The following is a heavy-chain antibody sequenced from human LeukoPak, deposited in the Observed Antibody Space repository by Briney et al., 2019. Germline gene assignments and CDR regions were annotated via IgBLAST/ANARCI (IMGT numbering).Heavy chain of an antibody. Sequence: GASVKVSCKASGYTFTSYYIHWVRQAPGQGLEWMGIINPSGGSTSYTQKFQGRVTMTRDTSTSTVYMELSSLRSEDTAVYYCAREGGVSPACDIWGQGTMVTVSS. V-gene: IGHV1-46*01. D-gene: IGHD6-6*01. CDR1: GYTFTSYY. CDR3: AREGGVSPACDI. CDR2: INPSGGST. J-gene: IGHJ3*02.